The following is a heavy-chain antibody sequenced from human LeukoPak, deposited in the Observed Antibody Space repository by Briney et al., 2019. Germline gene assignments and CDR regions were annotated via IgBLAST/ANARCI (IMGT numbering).Heavy chain of an antibody. CDR3: ARFIITDQAYYFDY. J-gene: IGHJ4*02. CDR2: INSDGSST. CDR1: GFTFSSYW. D-gene: IGHD3-10*01. V-gene: IGHV3-74*01. Sequence: GGSLRLSCAASGFTFSSYWMHWVRQAPGKGLVWVSRINSDGSSTSYADSVKGRFTISRDNAKNTLHLQMNSLRAEDTAVYYCARFIITDQAYYFDYWGQGTLVTVSS.